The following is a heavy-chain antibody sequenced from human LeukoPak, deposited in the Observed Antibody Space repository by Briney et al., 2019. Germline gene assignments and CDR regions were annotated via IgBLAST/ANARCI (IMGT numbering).Heavy chain of an antibody. CDR1: GFTFSSYW. CDR2: IMRDGSEK. CDR3: ARAKVRMATIFNALY. J-gene: IGHJ4*02. D-gene: IGHD5-24*01. V-gene: IGHV3-7*01. Sequence: PGGSLRLSCAASGFTFSSYWMTWVRQAPGKGLEWVANIMRDGSEKYYVDSVKGRFTISRDNAKNSLYLQMNSLRAEDTAVYYCARAKVRMATIFNALYWGQGTLVTVSS.